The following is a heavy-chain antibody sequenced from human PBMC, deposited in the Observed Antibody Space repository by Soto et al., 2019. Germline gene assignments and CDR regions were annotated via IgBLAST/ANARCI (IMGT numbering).Heavy chain of an antibody. D-gene: IGHD3-22*01. CDR3: ARDKLGLYYDSSGYLDY. J-gene: IGHJ4*02. CDR2: TWYDGSNK. Sequence: GGSLRLSCAASGFTFSSYGMHWVRQAPGKGLEWVAVTWYDGSNKYYADSVKGRFTISRDNSKNTLYLQMNSLRAEDTAVYYCARDKLGLYYDSSGYLDYWGQGTLVTVSS. V-gene: IGHV3-33*01. CDR1: GFTFSSYG.